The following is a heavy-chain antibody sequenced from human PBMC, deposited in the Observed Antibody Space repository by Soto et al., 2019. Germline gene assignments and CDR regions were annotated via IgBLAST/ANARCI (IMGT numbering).Heavy chain of an antibody. CDR3: AREGLEGGPIKYFYH. D-gene: IGHD3-16*01. Sequence: PGGSLRLSCEASGFIFSEFFMHWVRQVPGKGLEWVARVNHDGSDTNYADSVKGRFSISRDNVKNTVYLQMNSLRVEDTAVYFCAREGLEGGPIKYFYHWGRGTLLTVS. CDR2: VNHDGSDT. J-gene: IGHJ1*01. V-gene: IGHV3-74*01. CDR1: GFIFSEFF.